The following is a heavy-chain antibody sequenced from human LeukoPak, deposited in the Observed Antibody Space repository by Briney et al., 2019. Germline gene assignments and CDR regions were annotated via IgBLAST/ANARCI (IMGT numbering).Heavy chain of an antibody. D-gene: IGHD1-1*01. Sequence: GGSLRLSCAASGFTLSSYWMHWVRQPPGKGLVWVSRIKNDGSTTTYADSVKGRFTVSRDNAKNTLYLQMNSLRAEDTAVYYCARERKYDSNFDYWGQGTLVTVSS. J-gene: IGHJ4*02. V-gene: IGHV3-74*01. CDR2: IKNDGSTT. CDR3: ARERKYDSNFDY. CDR1: GFTLSSYW.